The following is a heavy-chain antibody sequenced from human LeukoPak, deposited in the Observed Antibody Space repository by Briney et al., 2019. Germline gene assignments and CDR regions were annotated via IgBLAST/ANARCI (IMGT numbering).Heavy chain of an antibody. Sequence: GGSLRLSCAVSGFSVNSFGMSWVRQAPGKGLEWISAISVNGETTYYADSVKGRFTISRDNAKNSLYLQMNSLRAEDTAVYYCARDAVRYGSVLGSYYYYGMDVWGQGTTVTVSS. CDR2: ISVNGETT. CDR1: GFSVNSFG. D-gene: IGHD3-10*01. J-gene: IGHJ6*02. CDR3: ARDAVRYGSVLGSYYYYGMDV. V-gene: IGHV3-23*01.